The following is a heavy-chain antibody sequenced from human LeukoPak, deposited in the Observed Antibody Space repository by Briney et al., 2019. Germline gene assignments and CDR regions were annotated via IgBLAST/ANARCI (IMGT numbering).Heavy chain of an antibody. CDR2: IKNDGSQK. V-gene: IGHV3-7*04. Sequence: GGSLRLSCAASGFTFTYFWMTWVRQAPGKGLEWVANIKNDGSQKYYADSVEGRFTISRDNAKHLLYLQMHGLRADDTAVYYCVWGHYGDYTAQGTLVTVSS. J-gene: IGHJ4*02. CDR3: VWGHYGDY. CDR1: GFTFTYFW.